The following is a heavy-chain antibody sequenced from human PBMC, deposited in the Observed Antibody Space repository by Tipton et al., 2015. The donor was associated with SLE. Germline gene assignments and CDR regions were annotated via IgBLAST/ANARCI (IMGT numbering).Heavy chain of an antibody. D-gene: IGHD2-21*01. Sequence: TLSLTCTVSGGSISSSSYYWGWIRQPPGKGLEWIGSIYYSGSTYYSPSLKSRVTISVDTSKNQFSLKLSSVTAADTAVYYCARLRVISYYFDYWGQGTLVTVSS. CDR1: GGSISSSSYY. J-gene: IGHJ4*02. CDR2: IYYSGST. V-gene: IGHV4-39*07. CDR3: ARLRVISYYFDY.